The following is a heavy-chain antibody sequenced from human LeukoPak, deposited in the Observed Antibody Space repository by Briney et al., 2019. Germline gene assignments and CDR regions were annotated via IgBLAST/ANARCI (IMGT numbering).Heavy chain of an antibody. J-gene: IGHJ4*02. CDR1: GFTFSNYA. CDR3: AKDPALLWSGYYS. V-gene: IGHV3-23*01. D-gene: IGHD3-3*01. Sequence: AGGSLRLSCAASGFTFSNYAMSWIRQAPGKGLEWVSGISSSGGSTYYADSVKGRFTISRDNSKNTLYLQMNSLRAEDTAVYYCAKDPALLWSGYYSWGQGTLVTVSS. CDR2: ISSSGGST.